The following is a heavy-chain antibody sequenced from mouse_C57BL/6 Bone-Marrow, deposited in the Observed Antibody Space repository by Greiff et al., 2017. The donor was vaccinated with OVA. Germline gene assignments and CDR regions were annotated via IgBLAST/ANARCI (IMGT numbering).Heavy chain of an antibody. CDR1: GYTFTSYT. Sequence: VQLQQSGAELARPGASVKMSCKASGYTFTSYTINWVKQRPGQGLEWIGYIVPTNDYTNYNQKFKGKATLTADKSSSTAYMQLSSLTSEDSAVYYCTRGYYFDYWGQGTTLTVSS. J-gene: IGHJ2*01. CDR2: IVPTNDYT. CDR3: TRGYYFDY. V-gene: IGHV1-4*01.